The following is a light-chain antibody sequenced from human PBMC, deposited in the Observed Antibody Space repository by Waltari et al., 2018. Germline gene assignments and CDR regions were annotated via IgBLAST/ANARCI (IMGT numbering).Light chain of an antibody. Sequence: EIVLTQSPAILSLSPGDRATLSCRASESVADSLAWYQPKPGQSPRLLIYDASHRATGIPARFSASGTGTDFTLVISSLESEDFAVYVCQQRYTWPRTFGQGAKVEIK. V-gene: IGKV3-11*01. CDR3: QQRYTWPRT. J-gene: IGKJ1*01. CDR1: ESVADS. CDR2: DAS.